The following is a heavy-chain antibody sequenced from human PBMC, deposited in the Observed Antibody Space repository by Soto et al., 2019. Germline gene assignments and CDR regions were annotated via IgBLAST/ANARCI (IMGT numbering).Heavy chain of an antibody. J-gene: IGHJ4*02. Sequence: LSLTCAVSGGSISSGGYSWSWIRQPPGKGLEWIGHTYHSGNPYYNPSLKSRVTMSVDTSKNQFSLKLTSVNTADTAIYYCTRGGDPYKTGHWGQGTLVTVSS. V-gene: IGHV4-30-2*02. CDR2: TYHSGNP. CDR1: GGSISSGGYS. CDR3: TRGGDPYKTGH. D-gene: IGHD2-21*01.